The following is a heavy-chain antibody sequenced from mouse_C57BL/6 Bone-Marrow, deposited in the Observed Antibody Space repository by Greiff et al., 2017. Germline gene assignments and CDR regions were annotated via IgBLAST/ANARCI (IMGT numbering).Heavy chain of an antibody. D-gene: IGHD4-1*01. V-gene: IGHV3-2*02. J-gene: IGHJ2*01. CDR3: ASGKYYFDY. Sequence: EVKLQESGPGLVKPSQSLSLTCTVTGYSITSDYAWNWIRQFPGNKLEWMGYISYSGSTSYNPSLKSRISITRDTSKNQVFLQLNSVTTEDTATYYCASGKYYFDYWGQGTTLTVSS. CDR1: GYSITSDYA. CDR2: ISYSGST.